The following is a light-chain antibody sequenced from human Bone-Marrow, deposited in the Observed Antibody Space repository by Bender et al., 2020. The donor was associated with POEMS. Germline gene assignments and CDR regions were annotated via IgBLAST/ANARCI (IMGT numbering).Light chain of an antibody. Sequence: QSALTQPASVSGSPGQSITISCTGTSSDVGSYNLVSWYQQHPGKAPKLMIYEVSKRPSGVSNRFSGSKAGNTASLTISGLQAEDEADYYCCSYVGGSARVFGGGTKLTVL. V-gene: IGLV2-23*02. CDR2: EVS. CDR1: SSDVGSYNL. CDR3: CSYVGGSARV. J-gene: IGLJ3*02.